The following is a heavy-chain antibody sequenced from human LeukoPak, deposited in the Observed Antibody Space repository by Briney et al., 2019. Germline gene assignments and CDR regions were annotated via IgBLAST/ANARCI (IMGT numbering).Heavy chain of an antibody. CDR1: GFTFSDYY. CDR2: ISSSGSTI. CDR3: ASDRNSGSYNAPFDY. Sequence: PGGSLRLSCAASGFTFSDYYMSWIRQAPGKGLEWVSYISSSGSTIYYADSVKGRFTISRDNAKNSLYLQMNSLRAEDTAVYYCASDRNSGSYNAPFDYWGQGTLVTVSS. D-gene: IGHD1-26*01. J-gene: IGHJ4*02. V-gene: IGHV3-11*04.